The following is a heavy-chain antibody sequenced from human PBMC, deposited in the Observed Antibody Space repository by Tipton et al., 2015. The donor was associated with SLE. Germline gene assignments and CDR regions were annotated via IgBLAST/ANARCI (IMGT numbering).Heavy chain of an antibody. CDR3: PRAGQQRKD. V-gene: IGHV1-8*01. Sequence: QSGAEVKKPGASVKVSCKASGYTFTSYDINWVRQATGQGLEWMGWMNPNSGNTGYAQKFQGRVTMTRNTSISTAYMELSSLRSEGRAGYNGPRAGQQRKDWGKGPRATASP. CDR1: GYTFTSYD. J-gene: IGHJ4*02. CDR2: MNPNSGNT. D-gene: IGHD6-13*01.